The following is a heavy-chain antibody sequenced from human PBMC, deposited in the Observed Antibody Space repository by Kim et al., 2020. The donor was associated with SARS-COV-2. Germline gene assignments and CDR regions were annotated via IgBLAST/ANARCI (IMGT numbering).Heavy chain of an antibody. CDR1: GGSISSGSYY. V-gene: IGHV4-61*02. J-gene: IGHJ5*02. CDR2: IYTSGST. D-gene: IGHD5-18*01. Sequence: SETLSLTCTVSGGSISSGSYYWSWIRQPAGKGLEWIGRIYTSGSTNYNPSLKSRVTISVDTSKNQFSLKLSSVTAADTAVYYCARDIVSRRGYSYGYPWFDPWGQGTLVTVSS. CDR3: ARDIVSRRGYSYGYPWFDP.